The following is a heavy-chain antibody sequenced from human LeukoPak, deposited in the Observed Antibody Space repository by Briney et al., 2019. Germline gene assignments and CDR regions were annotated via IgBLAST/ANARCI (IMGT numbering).Heavy chain of an antibody. CDR2: ISGSGSYR. CDR3: AKDRRIAAAGTNYFDY. D-gene: IGHD6-13*01. V-gene: IGHV3-21*04. Sequence: GGSLRLSCTVSGFNFSLYTMNWVRQAPGEGLEWVSSISGSGSYRPYADSLKGRFTISRDNAKNSLYLQMNSLRAEDTALYYCAKDRRIAAAGTNYFDYWGQGTLVTVSS. J-gene: IGHJ4*02. CDR1: GFNFSLYT.